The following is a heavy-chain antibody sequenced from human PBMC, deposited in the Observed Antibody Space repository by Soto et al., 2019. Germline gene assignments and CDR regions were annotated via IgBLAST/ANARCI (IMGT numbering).Heavy chain of an antibody. CDR1: GYTFTSYA. Sequence: QVQLVQSGAEVKKPGASVKVSCKASGYTFTSYAMHWVRQAPGQRLEWMGWINAGNGNTKYSQKFQGRVTITRDTSASTAYMELSSLRSEDTAVYYCARGHPRGGIAVAGFDYWGQGTLVTVSS. CDR3: ARGHPRGGIAVAGFDY. CDR2: INAGNGNT. J-gene: IGHJ4*02. D-gene: IGHD6-19*01. V-gene: IGHV1-3*01.